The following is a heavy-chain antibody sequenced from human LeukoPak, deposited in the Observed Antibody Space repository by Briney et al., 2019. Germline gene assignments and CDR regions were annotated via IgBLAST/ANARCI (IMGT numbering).Heavy chain of an antibody. Sequence: PSETLSLTCTVSGVSIISNTYSWGWIRQPPGKGLEWIGTIYYSGSTYYNPSLKSRVTISADTSKNQFSLKLSSVTAADTAVYYCARLKYNYGPFDYWGQATLVTVSS. D-gene: IGHD5-18*01. CDR3: ARLKYNYGPFDY. J-gene: IGHJ4*02. CDR2: IYYSGST. CDR1: GVSIISNTYS. V-gene: IGHV4-39*07.